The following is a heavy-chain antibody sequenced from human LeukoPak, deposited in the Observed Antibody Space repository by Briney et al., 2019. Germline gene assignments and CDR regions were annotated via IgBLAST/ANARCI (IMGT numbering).Heavy chain of an antibody. D-gene: IGHD3-9*01. V-gene: IGHV4-59*01. J-gene: IGHJ4*02. CDR3: ARSKDILTGYCFDY. CDR1: GGSINSYY. Sequence: PSETLSLTCTVSGGSINSYYWSWIRQPPGKGLEWIGYIYYSGSTNYNPSPKSRVTISVDKSKNQFSLKLSSVTAADTAVYYCARSKDILTGYCFDYWGQGTLVTVSS. CDR2: IYYSGST.